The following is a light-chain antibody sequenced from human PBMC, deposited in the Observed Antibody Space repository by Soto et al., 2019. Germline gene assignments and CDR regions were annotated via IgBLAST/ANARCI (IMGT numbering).Light chain of an antibody. CDR1: QSVRSY. CDR3: QQRSNWPLT. J-gene: IGKJ4*01. V-gene: IGKV3-11*01. Sequence: EIVLTQSPATLSLSPGERATLSCRASQSVRSYLAWYQQKIGQAPRLLIYDASNMASGIPARFSGSGSGTDFTLTISSLEPEDFALYYCQQRSNWPLTFGGGTKVEIK. CDR2: DAS.